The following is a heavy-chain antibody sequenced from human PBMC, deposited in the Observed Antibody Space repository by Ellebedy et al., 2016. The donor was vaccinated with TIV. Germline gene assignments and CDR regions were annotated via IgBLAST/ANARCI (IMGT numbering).Heavy chain of an antibody. CDR1: GFAVSSNY. Sequence: PGESLKISCAASGFAVSSNYMTWVRQAPGRGLEWVSLIYSDGNTNYADSVRGRFTISRDSSKNTLDLQMNSLRAEDTAVYYCARAGEYCDFPQNCYAMDVWGQGTTVTVS. D-gene: IGHD2/OR15-2a*01. CDR2: IYSDGNT. V-gene: IGHV3-53*01. CDR3: ARAGEYCDFPQNCYAMDV. J-gene: IGHJ6*02.